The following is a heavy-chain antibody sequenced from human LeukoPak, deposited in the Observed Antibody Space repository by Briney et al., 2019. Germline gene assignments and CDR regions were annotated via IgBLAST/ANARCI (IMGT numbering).Heavy chain of an antibody. CDR3: ARRSDSGSDDGEDYFDY. Sequence: ETLSLACTVSGGSINSGTFYWGWIRQPPGKGLEWIGSMYYDGSSYYNPSLKSRVTTSVDTSKNQFSLKLTSVTAADTAVYFCARRSDSGSDDGEDYFDYWGRGTLVTVSS. CDR1: GGSINSGTFY. CDR2: MYYDGSS. V-gene: IGHV4-39*01. D-gene: IGHD1-26*01. J-gene: IGHJ4*02.